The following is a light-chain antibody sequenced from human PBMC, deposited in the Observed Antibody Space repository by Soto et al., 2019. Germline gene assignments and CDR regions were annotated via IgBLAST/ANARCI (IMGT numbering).Light chain of an antibody. CDR1: SGHSSYA. CDR2: LNSDGSH. Sequence: QLVLTQSPSASASLGASVKLTCTLSSGHSSYAIACHQQQPEKGPRYLMNLNSDGSHSKGDGIPDRFSGSSSGAERYLTISSLQSEDEADYYCQTWGTGIRVFGGGTKLTVL. V-gene: IGLV4-69*01. CDR3: QTWGTGIRV. J-gene: IGLJ2*01.